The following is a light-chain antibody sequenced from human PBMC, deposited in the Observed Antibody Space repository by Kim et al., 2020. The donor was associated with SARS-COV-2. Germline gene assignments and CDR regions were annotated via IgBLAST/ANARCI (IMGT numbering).Light chain of an antibody. V-gene: IGLV3-1*01. CDR1: KLGDKY. J-gene: IGLJ3*02. Sequence: SYELTQPPSVSVSPGQTASITCSGDKLGDKYACWYQQRSAQSPVVVIYQNNKRLSGIPERFSGSNSGNTATLTISGTQAMDEADYYCQAWDSSTPVFG. CDR2: QNN. CDR3: QAWDSSTPV.